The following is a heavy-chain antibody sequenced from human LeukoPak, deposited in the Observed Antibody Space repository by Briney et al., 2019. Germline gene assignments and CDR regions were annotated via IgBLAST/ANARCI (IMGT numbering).Heavy chain of an antibody. Sequence: GGSLRLSCSASGFTFSSYAMHWVRQAPRKGLEYVSAISSNGGSTYYADSVKGRFTISRDNSKNTLYLQMSSLRAEDTAVYYCVSKYNWNYPGAFDYWGQGTLVTVSS. J-gene: IGHJ4*02. CDR2: ISSNGGST. V-gene: IGHV3-64D*09. CDR1: GFTFSSYA. CDR3: VSKYNWNYPGAFDY. D-gene: IGHD1-7*01.